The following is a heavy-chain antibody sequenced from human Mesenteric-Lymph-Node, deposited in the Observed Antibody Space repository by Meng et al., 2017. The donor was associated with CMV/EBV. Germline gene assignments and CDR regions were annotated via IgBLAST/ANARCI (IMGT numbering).Heavy chain of an antibody. CDR2: ISYDGSNK. V-gene: IGHV3-30-3*01. J-gene: IGHJ4*02. CDR1: GFTLSSYA. Sequence: LSCAASGFTLSSYAMHWVRQAPGKGLEWVAVISYDGSNKYYADSVKGRFTISRDNSKNTLYLQMNSLRAEDTAVYYCARGGSGPLDYRGQGTLVTVSS. CDR3: ARGGSGPLDY.